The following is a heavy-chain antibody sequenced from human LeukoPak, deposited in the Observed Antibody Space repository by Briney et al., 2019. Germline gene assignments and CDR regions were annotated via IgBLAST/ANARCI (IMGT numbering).Heavy chain of an antibody. D-gene: IGHD4-17*01. J-gene: IGHJ4*02. CDR3: AKGPHDYGDFVFL. V-gene: IGHV1-69*04. CDR2: IIPIFGIT. CDR1: DDTFDRFA. Sequence: GASVKVSYKASDDTFDRFAINWVRPTPGQGLDWMGRIIPIFGITHYAPHFQGRLTLTADTSTRTAYMELSSLKSEDTAVYYCAKGPHDYGDFVFLWGPGTLVTVTS.